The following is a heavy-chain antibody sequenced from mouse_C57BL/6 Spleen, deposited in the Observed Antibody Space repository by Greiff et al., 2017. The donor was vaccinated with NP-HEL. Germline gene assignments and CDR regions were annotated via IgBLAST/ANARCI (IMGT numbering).Heavy chain of an antibody. J-gene: IGHJ1*03. CDR2: IDPSDSYT. D-gene: IGHD2-4*01. V-gene: IGHV1-69*01. CDR1: GYTFTSYW. CDR3: ARCPYDYEGYFDV. Sequence: VQLQQPGAELVMPGASVKLSCKASGYTFTSYWMHWVKQRPGQGLEWIGEIDPSDSYTNYNQKFKGKSTLTVDKSSSTAYMQLSSLTSEDYAVYYCARCPYDYEGYFDVWGTGTTVTVSS.